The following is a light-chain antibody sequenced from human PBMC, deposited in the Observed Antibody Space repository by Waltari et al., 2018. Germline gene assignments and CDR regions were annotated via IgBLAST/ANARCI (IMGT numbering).Light chain of an antibody. V-gene: IGKV3-20*01. CDR3: QQYDGSVVS. J-gene: IGKJ4*01. CDR2: GAA. Sequence: CRASQYITGSWMTWYHQKPGEAPSLLIYGAATRAPGVPVRCSGSGSGRDVTLTIIRLEPEESAVYYCQQYDGSVVSFGGVTTVEI. CDR1: QYITGSW.